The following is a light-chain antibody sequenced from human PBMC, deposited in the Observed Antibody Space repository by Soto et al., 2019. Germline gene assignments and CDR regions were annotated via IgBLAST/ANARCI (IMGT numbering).Light chain of an antibody. CDR2: G. Sequence: QPVLTQPPSVSGAPGQRVTISCTGSSSNIGAGYDVHWYQQLPGTAPKLLNSGDRFSGSKSGTSAYLAITGLKSEDEADYFCQSFDSSLGAHVVFGGGTKLTVL. CDR3: QSFDSSLGAHVV. J-gene: IGLJ2*01. CDR1: SSNIGAGYD. V-gene: IGLV1-40*01.